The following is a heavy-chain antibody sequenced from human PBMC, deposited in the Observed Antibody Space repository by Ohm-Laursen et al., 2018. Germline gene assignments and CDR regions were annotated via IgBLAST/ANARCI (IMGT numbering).Heavy chain of an antibody. J-gene: IGHJ4*02. CDR3: ARVPVVVPAASMAAAGYFDY. Sequence: SDTLSLTCTVSGGSISSYYWSWIRQPPGKGLEWIGYIYYSGSTNYNPSLKSRVTISVDTSKNQFSLKLSSVTAADTAVYYCARVPVVVPAASMAAAGYFDYWGQGTLVTVSS. CDR1: GGSISSYY. V-gene: IGHV4-59*07. D-gene: IGHD2-2*01. CDR2: IYYSGST.